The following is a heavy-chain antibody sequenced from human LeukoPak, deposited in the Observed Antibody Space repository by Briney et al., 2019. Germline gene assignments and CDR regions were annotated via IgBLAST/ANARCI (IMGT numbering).Heavy chain of an antibody. D-gene: IGHD3-22*01. CDR1: GFTFSSYE. Sequence: GGSLRLSCAASGFTFSSYEMNWVRQAPGKGLEWVSSISSSSSYIYYADSVKGRFTISRDNSKNTLYLQMNSLRAEDTAVYYCATHDPTYYYDSSGYWSDKGGFYFDYWGQGTLVTVSS. V-gene: IGHV3-21*04. CDR2: ISSSSSYI. CDR3: ATHDPTYYYDSSGYWSDKGGFYFDY. J-gene: IGHJ4*02.